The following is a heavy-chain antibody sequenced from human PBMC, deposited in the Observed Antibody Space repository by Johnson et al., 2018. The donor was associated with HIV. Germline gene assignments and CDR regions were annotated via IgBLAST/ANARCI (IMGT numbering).Heavy chain of an antibody. CDR2: ISGSGGST. J-gene: IGHJ3*02. CDR1: GFTIDNYA. D-gene: IGHD6-13*01. Sequence: VQLVESGGGLVQPGRSLRLSCAASGFTIDNYAMHWVRQAPGTGLEWVSAISGSGGSTYYADSVKGRFTISRDNSKNTLYLQMNSLRAEDTAVYYCAKDSFSDSSPAKAGLAFDIWGQGTMVTVSS. V-gene: IGHV3-23*04. CDR3: AKDSFSDSSPAKAGLAFDI.